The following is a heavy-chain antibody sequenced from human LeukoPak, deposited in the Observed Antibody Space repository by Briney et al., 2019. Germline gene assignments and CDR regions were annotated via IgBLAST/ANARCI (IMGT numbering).Heavy chain of an antibody. J-gene: IGHJ3*02. CDR3: ARDLQYSGYDWGAFDI. V-gene: IGHV3-7*03. CDR2: IKQDGSEK. Sequence: GGSLRLSCAASGLTFSSYWMSWVRQAPGKGLEWVANIKQDGSEKYYVDSVKGRFTISRDNAKNSLYLQMNSLRAEDTAVYYCARDLQYSGYDWGAFDIWGQGTMVTVSS. CDR1: GLTFSSYW. D-gene: IGHD5-12*01.